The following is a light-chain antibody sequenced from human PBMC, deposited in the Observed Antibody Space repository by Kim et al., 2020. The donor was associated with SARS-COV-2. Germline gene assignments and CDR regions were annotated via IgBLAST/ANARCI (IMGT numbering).Light chain of an antibody. J-gene: IGKJ1*01. CDR3: QQYDGTRRT. CDR2: DAA. V-gene: IGKV3D-20*01. Sequence: EIVLTQSPATLSLSPGDGATLSCGASQRISTNSLAWYQQKPGQAPKLLIYDAATRATGITDRCSGSGSGTDFTLTITRLAPEDVAVYYCQQYDGTRRTFGPGTKVDIK. CDR1: QRISTNS.